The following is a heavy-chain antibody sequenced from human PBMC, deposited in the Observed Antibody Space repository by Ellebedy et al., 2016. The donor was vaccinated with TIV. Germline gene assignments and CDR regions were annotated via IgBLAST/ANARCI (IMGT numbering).Heavy chain of an antibody. D-gene: IGHD3-10*01. J-gene: IGHJ4*02. CDR1: GDFSSRGSHF. CDR2: IYHSGNT. Sequence: MPSETLSLTCNFSGDFSSRGSHFWAWIRQPPGKGLEWIASIYHSGNTYHNPSLKSRVTISVDTSKNQFSLKLSSLTAAETAVYYCARDTYGSGSYYNFDYWGQGTLVTVSS. CDR3: ARDTYGSGSYYNFDY. V-gene: IGHV4-39*07.